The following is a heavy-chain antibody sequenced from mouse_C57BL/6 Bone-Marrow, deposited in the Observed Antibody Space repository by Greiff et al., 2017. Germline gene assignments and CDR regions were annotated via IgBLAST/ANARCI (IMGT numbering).Heavy chain of an antibody. D-gene: IGHD5-1-1*01. CDR2: IYPRDGST. V-gene: IGHV1-85*01. J-gene: IGHJ2*01. Sequence: QVQLQQSGAELARPGASVKLSCKASGYTFTSYGISWVKQRPGQGLEWIGWIYPRDGSTKYNEKFKGKATLTVDTSSSTAYMELHSLTSEDSAVYFCADTLFDYWGQGTTLTVSS. CDR3: ADTLFDY. CDR1: GYTFTSYG.